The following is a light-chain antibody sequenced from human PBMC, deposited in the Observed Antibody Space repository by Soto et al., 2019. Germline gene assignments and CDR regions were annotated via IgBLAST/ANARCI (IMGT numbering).Light chain of an antibody. CDR3: QQSYSTPRT. J-gene: IGKJ1*01. CDR2: AAS. V-gene: IGKV1-39*01. CDR1: QSISSY. Sequence: DIQMTQSPSSLSASVGDRVTITCRASQSISSYLNWYQQKPGKAPKLLIYAASSLQSGVPSRFSGSGSGTDFTLTISSLQPEDFGTYYCQQSYSTPRTLGQATKVDI.